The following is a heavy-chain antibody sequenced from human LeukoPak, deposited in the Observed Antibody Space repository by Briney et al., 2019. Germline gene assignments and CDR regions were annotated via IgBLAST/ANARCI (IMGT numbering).Heavy chain of an antibody. CDR3: ARVGYTNSFGYYYYYMDD. CDR1: GFTSSSYW. J-gene: IGHJ6*03. CDR2: ISGSGTYI. V-gene: IGHV3-21*01. Sequence: GGSLRLSCAASGFTSSSYWMSWVRQAPGKGLEWVSSISGSGTYIYYADSVQGRFTISRDNAKNSLYLQMNSLRAEDTAVYYCARVGYTNSFGYYYYYMDDWAKGTMVTVSS. D-gene: IGHD4-11*01.